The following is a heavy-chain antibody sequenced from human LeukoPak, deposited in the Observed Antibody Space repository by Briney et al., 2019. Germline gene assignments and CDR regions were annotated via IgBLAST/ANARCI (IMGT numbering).Heavy chain of an antibody. CDR2: IYYIGST. V-gene: IGHV4-59*01. J-gene: IGHJ3*02. Sequence: PSETLTLTCTVSGDSISSYYWSWIRQPPGKGLEWIGYIYYIGSTNYYPSLKSRVTISVDTSKNQFSLKPSSVTAADTAVYYCARDYAFDIWGQGTMVTVSS. CDR3: ARDYAFDI. CDR1: GDSISSYY.